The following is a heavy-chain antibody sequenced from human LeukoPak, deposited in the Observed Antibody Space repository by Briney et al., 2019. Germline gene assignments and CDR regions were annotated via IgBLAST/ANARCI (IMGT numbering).Heavy chain of an antibody. D-gene: IGHD6-13*01. Sequence: GGSLRLSCAASGFTFSSYTMIWVRQAPGKGLEWVSAISGSGDSTSYADSVKGRFTISRDTSKNTLYLQMNSLRAEDTAVFYCTTSPSFDSSSYALNYWGQGTPVTVSS. CDR3: TTSPSFDSSSYALNY. V-gene: IGHV3-23*01. CDR1: GFTFSSYT. CDR2: ISGSGDST. J-gene: IGHJ4*02.